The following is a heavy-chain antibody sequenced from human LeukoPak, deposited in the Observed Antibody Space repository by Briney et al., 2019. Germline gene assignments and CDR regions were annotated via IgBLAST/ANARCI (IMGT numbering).Heavy chain of an antibody. J-gene: IGHJ4*02. CDR1: GGSISSYY. D-gene: IGHD3-9*01. V-gene: IGHV4-59*08. Sequence: PSETLSLTCTVSGGSISSYYWSWIRQPPGKGLEWIGYIYYSGSTNYNPSLKSRVTISVDTSKNQFSLKLSSVTAADTAVYYCARLARYFDWLPRDYWGQGTLVTVSS. CDR3: ARLARYFDWLPRDY. CDR2: IYYSGST.